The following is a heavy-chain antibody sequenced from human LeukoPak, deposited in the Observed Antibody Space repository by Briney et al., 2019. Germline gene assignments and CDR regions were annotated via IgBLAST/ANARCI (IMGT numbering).Heavy chain of an antibody. CDR3: ARSMRETIFGVASYNWFDP. J-gene: IGHJ5*02. CDR2: IYPGDSDT. V-gene: IGHV5-51*01. D-gene: IGHD3-3*01. CDR1: GYSFTSYW. Sequence: GESLKISCKGSGYSFTSYWIGWVRQMPGKGLEWMGIIYPGDSDTRYSPSFQGQVTISADKSISTAYLQWSSLKASDTAMYYCARSMRETIFGVASYNWFDPWGQGTLVTVSS.